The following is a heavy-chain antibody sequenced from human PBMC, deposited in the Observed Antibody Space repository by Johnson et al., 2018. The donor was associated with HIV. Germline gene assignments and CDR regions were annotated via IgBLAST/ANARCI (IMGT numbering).Heavy chain of an antibody. V-gene: IGHV3-23*04. CDR1: GFTFDEYD. Sequence: VQLAESGGGLVQPGGSLRLSCEASGFTFDEYDMTWVRQGPGKGLEWVSAISGSCGSTYYADSVKGRFTISRDNSKNTLYLQMKSLKTEDTAVYYCTTDLRVTTSLRAFDIWGQGTMVTVSS. CDR2: ISGSCGST. CDR3: TTDLRVTTSLRAFDI. D-gene: IGHD4-17*01. J-gene: IGHJ3*02.